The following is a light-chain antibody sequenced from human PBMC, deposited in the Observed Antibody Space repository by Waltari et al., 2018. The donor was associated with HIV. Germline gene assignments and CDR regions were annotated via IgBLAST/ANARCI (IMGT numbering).Light chain of an antibody. CDR1: QGINVW. V-gene: IGKV1D-16*01. J-gene: IGKJ1*01. CDR2: AAS. CDR3: QQYNRYST. Sequence: DIQMTQSPSSVSASVGETVTITCRASQGINVWLAWYQQRPGGAPKLLISAASSLQPGVPSRFSGSGSATHFTLTINSIQPEDFATYYCQQYNRYSTFGQGTKVEIK.